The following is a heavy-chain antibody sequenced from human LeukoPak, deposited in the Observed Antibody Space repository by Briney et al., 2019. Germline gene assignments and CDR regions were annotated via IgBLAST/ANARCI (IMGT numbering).Heavy chain of an antibody. V-gene: IGHV1-2*02. CDR3: ARDTDDGCNFDY. Sequence: ASVKVSCKASGYTFTGYYMHWVRQAPGQGLEWMGWINPNSGGTNYAQKFQGRVTMTRDTSISTAYMELSRLRSDDTAVYYCARDTDDGCNFDYWGQGTLVTVSS. D-gene: IGHD2-21*01. CDR1: GYTFTGYY. J-gene: IGHJ4*02. CDR2: INPNSGGT.